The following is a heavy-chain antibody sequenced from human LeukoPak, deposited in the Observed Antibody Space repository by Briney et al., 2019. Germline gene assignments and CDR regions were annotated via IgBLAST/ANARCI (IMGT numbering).Heavy chain of an antibody. Sequence: SETLSLTCAVSGDSITSTSYYWGWIRQPPGKGLEWIGSFYYNGRTYYKSSLKSRLTISVDTSKNQCSLKLSSVTAADTAMYYCARHLNIAAAARGWVVPWWFDPWGQGTLVTVST. CDR2: FYYNGRT. CDR1: GDSITSTSYY. J-gene: IGHJ5*02. D-gene: IGHD6-13*01. CDR3: ARHLNIAAAARGWVVPWWFDP. V-gene: IGHV4-39*07.